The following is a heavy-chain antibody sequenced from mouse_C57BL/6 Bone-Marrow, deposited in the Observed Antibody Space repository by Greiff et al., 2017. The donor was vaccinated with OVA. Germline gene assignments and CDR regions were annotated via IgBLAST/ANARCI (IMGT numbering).Heavy chain of an antibody. V-gene: IGHV1-50*01. CDR3: ARRIVVAPYFDY. J-gene: IGHJ2*01. D-gene: IGHD1-3*01. CDR2: IDPSDSYT. Sequence: QVQLQQPGADFVKPGASVKLSCKASGYTFTSYWMPWVRQRPGKGLEWIGEIDPSDSYTNYTQKLKGKATLTVDTASNTAYMQLSSLTSEDSAVYYCARRIVVAPYFDYWGQGTTLTVSS. CDR1: GYTFTSYW.